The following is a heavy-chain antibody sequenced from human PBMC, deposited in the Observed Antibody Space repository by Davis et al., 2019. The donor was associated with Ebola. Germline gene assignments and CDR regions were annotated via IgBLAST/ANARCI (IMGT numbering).Heavy chain of an antibody. D-gene: IGHD2-21*02. Sequence: AASVKVSCKASGGTFSSYTISWVRQAPGQGLEWMGRIIPILGIANYAQKFQGRVTITADKSTSTAYMELSSLRSEDTAVYYCAREHIVVVTAIEDYYYYGMDVWGKGTTVTVSS. V-gene: IGHV1-69*04. CDR3: AREHIVVVTAIEDYYYYGMDV. CDR2: IIPILGIA. J-gene: IGHJ6*04. CDR1: GGTFSSYT.